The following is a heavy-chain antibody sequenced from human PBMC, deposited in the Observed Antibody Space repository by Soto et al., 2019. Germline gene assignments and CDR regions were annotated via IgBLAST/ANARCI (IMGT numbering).Heavy chain of an antibody. CDR3: ARTWGGSGSLYYYYYMDV. D-gene: IGHD3-10*01. CDR1: GGTFSSYA. V-gene: IGHV1-69*10. J-gene: IGHJ6*03. Sequence: GASVKVSCKASGGTFSSYAISWGRQAPGQGLEGMGGIIPIFGIANYAQKFQGRVTITADKSTSTAYMELSSLRSEDTAVYYCARTWGGSGSLYYYYYMDVWGKGTTVTVSS. CDR2: IIPIFGIA.